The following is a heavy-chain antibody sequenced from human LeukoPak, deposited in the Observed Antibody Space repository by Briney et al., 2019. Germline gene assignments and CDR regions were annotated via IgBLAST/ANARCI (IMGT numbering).Heavy chain of an antibody. CDR3: ARGPTQVVVLGYYYMDV. Sequence: GGSLRLSCAASGFTFSSYDMNWVRQAPGKGLEWVAFISQGDSTIYYADSVKGRFTISRDNSKNSPYLQMNSLRVEATAVYYCARGPTQVVVLGYYYMDVWGKGTTVTVSS. CDR1: GFTFSSYD. D-gene: IGHD2-2*01. J-gene: IGHJ6*03. CDR2: ISQGDSTI. V-gene: IGHV3-48*03.